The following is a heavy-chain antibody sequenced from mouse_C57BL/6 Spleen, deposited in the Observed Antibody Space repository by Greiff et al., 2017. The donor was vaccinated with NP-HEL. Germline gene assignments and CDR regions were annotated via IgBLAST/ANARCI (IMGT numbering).Heavy chain of an antibody. CDR2: ISDGGSYT. D-gene: IGHD1-1*01. V-gene: IGHV5-4*01. Sequence: EVQRVESGGGLVKPGGSLKLSCAASGFTFSSYAMSWVRQTPEKRLEWVATISDGGSYTYYPDNVKGRFTISRDNAKNNLYLQMSHLKSEDTAMYYCARDTTVPFDYWGQGTTLTVSS. CDR1: GFTFSSYA. J-gene: IGHJ2*01. CDR3: ARDTTVPFDY.